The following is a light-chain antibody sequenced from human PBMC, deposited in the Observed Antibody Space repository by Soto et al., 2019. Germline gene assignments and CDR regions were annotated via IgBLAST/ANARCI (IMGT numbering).Light chain of an antibody. J-gene: IGLJ3*02. CDR1: SSDVGGYNS. CDR2: DVT. V-gene: IGLV2-14*03. Sequence: QSALTQPASVSGSPGQSITISCTGTSSDVGGYNSVSWYQHHPGKAPKLIIYDVTNRPSGVANRFSGSKSDNTASLAISGLQAEDEADDYCCSSSTTSTLPLVFGGGTKLTVL. CDR3: CSSSTTSTLPLV.